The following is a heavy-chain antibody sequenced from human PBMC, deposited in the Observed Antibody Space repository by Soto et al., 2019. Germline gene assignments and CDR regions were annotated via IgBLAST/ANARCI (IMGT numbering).Heavy chain of an antibody. J-gene: IGHJ3*02. D-gene: IGHD1-7*01. V-gene: IGHV3-23*01. CDR1: GFTFSSYA. CDR3: AKDRGLLTGTNDAFDI. Sequence: PVGSLRLSCAASGFTFSSYAMSWVRQAPGKGLEWVSAISGSGGSTYYADSVKGRFTISRDNSKNTLYLQMNSLRAEDTAVYYCAKDRGLLTGTNDAFDIWGQGTMVTV. CDR2: ISGSGGST.